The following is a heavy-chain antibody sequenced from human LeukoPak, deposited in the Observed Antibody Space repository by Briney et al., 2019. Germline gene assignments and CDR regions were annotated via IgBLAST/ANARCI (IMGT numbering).Heavy chain of an antibody. CDR2: IDWDDDK. CDR1: GFSLSTSGMC. Sequence: ESGPTLVNPTQTLTLTCTFSGFSLSTSGMCASWIRQPPGKALEWLARIDWDDDKYYSTSLKTRLTISKDTSKNQVVLTMTNMDPVDTATYYCARTPPYYYDSSGYPFDYWGQGTLVTVSS. V-gene: IGHV2-70*11. D-gene: IGHD3-22*01. J-gene: IGHJ4*02. CDR3: ARTPPYYYDSSGYPFDY.